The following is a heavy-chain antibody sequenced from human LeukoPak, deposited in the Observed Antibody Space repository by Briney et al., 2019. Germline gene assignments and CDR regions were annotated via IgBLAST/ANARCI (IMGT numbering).Heavy chain of an antibody. CDR1: GFTFSSYS. CDR3: ARDVAATYYYYGMDV. V-gene: IGHV3-21*01. Sequence: KPGGSLRLSCAASGFTFSSYSMNWVRQAPGKGLEWVSSISSSSSYIYYADSVKGRFTISRDNAKNSLYLQMNSLRAEDTAVYYCARDVAATYYYYGMDVWGQGTTVTVSS. CDR2: ISSSSSYI. J-gene: IGHJ6*02. D-gene: IGHD2-15*01.